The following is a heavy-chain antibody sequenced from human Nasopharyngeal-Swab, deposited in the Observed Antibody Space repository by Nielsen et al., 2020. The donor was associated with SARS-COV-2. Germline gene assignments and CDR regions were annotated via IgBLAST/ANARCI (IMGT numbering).Heavy chain of an antibody. CDR2: FDPEDGET. CDR1: GYTLTELS. D-gene: IGHD3-10*01. V-gene: IGHV1-24*01. Sequence: ASVKVSCKVSGYTLTELSMHWVRQAPGKGLEWMGGFDPEDGETIYAQKFQGRVTMTEDTSTDTAYMELNSLRAEDTAVYYCARAFGGGYYYGMDVWGQGTTVTVSS. CDR3: ARAFGGGYYYGMDV. J-gene: IGHJ6*02.